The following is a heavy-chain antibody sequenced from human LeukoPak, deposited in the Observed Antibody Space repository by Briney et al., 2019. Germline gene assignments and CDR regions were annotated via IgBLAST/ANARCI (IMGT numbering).Heavy chain of an antibody. D-gene: IGHD3-22*01. CDR3: AKDMEYYYDSSGFGSGFDY. J-gene: IGHJ4*02. V-gene: IGHV3-9*01. Sequence: GGSLRLSCAASGFTFDDYAMHWVRQAPGKGLEWVSGISWNSGSIGYADSVKGRFTISRDNAKNSLYLQMDSLRAEDTALYYCAKDMEYYYDSSGFGSGFDYWGQGTLVTVSS. CDR2: ISWNSGSI. CDR1: GFTFDDYA.